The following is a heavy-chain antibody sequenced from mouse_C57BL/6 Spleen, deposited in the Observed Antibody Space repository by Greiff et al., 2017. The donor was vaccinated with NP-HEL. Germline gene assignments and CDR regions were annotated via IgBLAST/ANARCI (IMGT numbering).Heavy chain of an antibody. J-gene: IGHJ2*01. CDR3: YYYGSSYCFDY. CDR1: GYTFTSYW. Sequence: EVQLQQSGTVLARPGASVKMSCKTSGYTFTSYWMHWVKQRPGQGLEWIGAIYPGNSDTSYNQKFKGKAKLTAVTSASTAYMELSCLTNEDSAVYSCYYYGSSYCFDYWGQGTTLTVSS. V-gene: IGHV1-5*01. CDR2: IYPGNSDT. D-gene: IGHD1-1*01.